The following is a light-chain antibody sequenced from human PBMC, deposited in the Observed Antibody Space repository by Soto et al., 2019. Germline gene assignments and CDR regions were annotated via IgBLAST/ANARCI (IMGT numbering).Light chain of an antibody. CDR2: DAS. J-gene: IGKJ5*01. CDR3: QQYGTSPIT. Sequence: EIVLTQSPGTLSLSPGERATLSCRASQSVSSSYLAWYQQKPGQAPRLLIYDASNRATGIPARFSGSGSGTDFTLTISRLEAEDFAVYYCQQYGTSPITFGQGTRLEIK. CDR1: QSVSSSY. V-gene: IGKV3-20*01.